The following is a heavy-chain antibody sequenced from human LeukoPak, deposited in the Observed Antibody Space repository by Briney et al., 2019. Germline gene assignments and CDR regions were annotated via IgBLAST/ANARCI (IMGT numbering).Heavy chain of an antibody. D-gene: IGHD3-9*01. CDR2: IYYSGST. CDR1: GGSISSYY. CDR3: ARHSKETLRYFDWPMFDY. J-gene: IGHJ4*02. V-gene: IGHV4-59*08. Sequence: PSETLSLTCTVSGGSISSYYWRWIRQPPGKGLEWIGYIYYSGSTNYNPSLKSRVTISVDTSKNQFSLKLSSVTAADTAVYYCARHSKETLRYFDWPMFDYWGQGTLVTVSS.